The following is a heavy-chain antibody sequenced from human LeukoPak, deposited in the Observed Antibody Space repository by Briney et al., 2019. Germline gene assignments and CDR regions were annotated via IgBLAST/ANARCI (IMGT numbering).Heavy chain of an antibody. CDR3: ARGRVIPYCGGDCYKTYFDY. CDR1: GFTFSSYW. V-gene: IGHV3-7*01. CDR2: IKQDGSEK. D-gene: IGHD2-21*02. Sequence: PGGSLRLSCAASGFTFSSYWMSWVRQAPGKGLEWVANIKQDGSEKYYVDSVKGRFTISRDNAKNSLYLQMNSLRAEDTAVYYCARGRVIPYCGGDCYKTYFDYWGQGTLVTVSS. J-gene: IGHJ4*02.